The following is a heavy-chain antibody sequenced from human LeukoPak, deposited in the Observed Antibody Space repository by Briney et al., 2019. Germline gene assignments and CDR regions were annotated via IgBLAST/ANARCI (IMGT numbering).Heavy chain of an antibody. D-gene: IGHD3-22*01. CDR3: ASVVRYYYDSSGYYRDY. CDR1: GGSISSGDYY. Sequence: SQTLSLTCTVSGGSISSGDYYWSWTRQPPGKGLEWIGYIYYSGSTYYNPSLKSRVTISVDTSKNQFSLKLSSVTAADTAVYYCASVVRYYYDSSGYYRDYWGQGTLVTVSS. CDR2: IYYSGST. J-gene: IGHJ4*02. V-gene: IGHV4-30-4*01.